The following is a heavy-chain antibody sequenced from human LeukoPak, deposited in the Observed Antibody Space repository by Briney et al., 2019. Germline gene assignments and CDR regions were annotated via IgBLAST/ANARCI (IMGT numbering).Heavy chain of an antibody. CDR2: ISTSSSTI. CDR1: GFTFSSYS. CDR3: AYFGVVTGPNWFDP. D-gene: IGHD3-3*01. Sequence: GGSLRLSCAASGFTFSSYSMNWVRQAPGKGLEWISYISTSSSTIYYADSVKGRFTVSRDNAKNSLYLQMNSLRAEDTAVYYCAYFGVVTGPNWFDPWGQGTLVTVSS. J-gene: IGHJ5*02. V-gene: IGHV3-48*04.